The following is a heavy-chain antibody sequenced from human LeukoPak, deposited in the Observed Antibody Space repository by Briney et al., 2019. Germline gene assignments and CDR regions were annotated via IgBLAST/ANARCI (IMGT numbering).Heavy chain of an antibody. CDR2: INHSGST. Sequence: SETLSLTCAVYGGSFSGYYWSWIRQPPGKGLEWIGEINHSGSTNYNPSLKSRVTISVDTSKNQFSLKLSSVTAADTAVYYCARFWHGGNHNDAFDIWGQGTMVTVSS. J-gene: IGHJ3*02. D-gene: IGHD4-23*01. CDR3: ARFWHGGNHNDAFDI. CDR1: GGSFSGYY. V-gene: IGHV4-34*01.